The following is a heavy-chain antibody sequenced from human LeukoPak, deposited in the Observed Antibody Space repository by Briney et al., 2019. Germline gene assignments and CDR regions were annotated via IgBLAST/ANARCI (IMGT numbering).Heavy chain of an antibody. CDR2: INPSGGST. CDR3: AKDRDDYGDPDAFDI. V-gene: IGHV1-46*01. Sequence: ASVKVSCKASGYTFTGYYMHWVRQAPGQGLEWMGIINPSGGSTSYAQKFQGRVTMTRDTSTSTVYMELSSLRSEDTAVYYCAKDRDDYGDPDAFDIWGQGTMVTVSS. CDR1: GYTFTGYY. J-gene: IGHJ3*02. D-gene: IGHD4-17*01.